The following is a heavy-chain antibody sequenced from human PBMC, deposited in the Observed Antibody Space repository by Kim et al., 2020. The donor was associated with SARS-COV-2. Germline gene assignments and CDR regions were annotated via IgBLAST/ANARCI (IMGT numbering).Heavy chain of an antibody. D-gene: IGHD3-10*01. V-gene: IGHV3-23*01. CDR3: ARGGRGGNAFDI. J-gene: IGHJ3*02. Sequence: YYADSVKGRFTISRDNSKNTLYRQMNSLRAEDTAVYYCARGGRGGNAFDIWGQGTMVTVSS.